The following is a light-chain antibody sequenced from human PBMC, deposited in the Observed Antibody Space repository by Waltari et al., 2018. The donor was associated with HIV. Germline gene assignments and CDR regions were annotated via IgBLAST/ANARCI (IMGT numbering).Light chain of an antibody. CDR1: SSNIGNNG. CDR3: ASWDDSLNGVV. Sequence: QSVLTQPPSVSGAPRQRVTISCSGGSSNIGNNGVTWYQQIPGRPPKLLIHYNVLLPSGVSDRFAGSKSGTSASLGISGLQSEDEATYYCASWDDSLNGVVFGGGTRLTVL. CDR2: YNV. V-gene: IGLV1-36*01. J-gene: IGLJ2*01.